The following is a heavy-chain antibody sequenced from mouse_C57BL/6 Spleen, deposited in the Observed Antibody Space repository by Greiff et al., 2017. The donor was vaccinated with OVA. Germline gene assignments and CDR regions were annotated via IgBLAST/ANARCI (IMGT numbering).Heavy chain of an antibody. CDR3: ARGAYYFDY. CDR2: INPNNGGT. Sequence: EVQLQQSGPELVKPGASVKMSCKASGYTFTDYNMHWVKQSSGKHLEWIGYINPNNGGTSYNQKFKGKATLTVNKSSSTAYMELRSLTSEDSAVYYCARGAYYFDYWGQGTTLTVSS. CDR1: GYTFTDYN. J-gene: IGHJ2*01. V-gene: IGHV1-22*01.